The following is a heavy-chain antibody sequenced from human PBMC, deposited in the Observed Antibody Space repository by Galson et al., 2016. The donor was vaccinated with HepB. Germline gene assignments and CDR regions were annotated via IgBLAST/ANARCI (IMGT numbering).Heavy chain of an antibody. CDR3: ARDRGFSFDL. J-gene: IGHJ4*02. CDR2: FIGAGTI. CDR1: GFSVSSHY. Sequence: SLRLSCAASGFSVSSHYMNWVRQAPGKGLEWVSLFIGAGTIYYADSVKGRFTTSRDNSGNTLYLQMSSLRAEDTAVYYCARDRGFSFDLWGQGTLVTVS. D-gene: IGHD2-15*01. V-gene: IGHV3-53*01.